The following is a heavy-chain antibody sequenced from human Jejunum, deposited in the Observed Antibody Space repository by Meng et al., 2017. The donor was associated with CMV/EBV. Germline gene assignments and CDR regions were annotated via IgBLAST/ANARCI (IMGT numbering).Heavy chain of an antibody. J-gene: IGHJ4*02. CDR1: SYTFTIYD. CDR3: ARGTPGRSYSDY. CDR2: FVNNVDT. V-gene: IGHV1-18*01. Sequence: QVQLWQSGAEVKKPGASVKVSRKASSYTFTIYDINWVRQATGQGLEWLGWFVNNVDTYSAQKFQGRVTMTTDTHTSTAFMELRSLRSDDTAVYYRARGTPGRSYSDYWGQGTLVTVSS. D-gene: IGHD3-10*01.